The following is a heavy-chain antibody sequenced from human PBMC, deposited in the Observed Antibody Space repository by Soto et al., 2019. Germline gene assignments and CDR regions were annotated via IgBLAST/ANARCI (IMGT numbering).Heavy chain of an antibody. CDR2: IYYSGST. CDR1: GGSIGSYS. Sequence: SETLSLTCAVSGGSIGSYSGILIRQPPGKGLEWIGYIYYSGSTNYNPSLKSRVTISVDTSKNQFSLKLSSVTAADTAVYYCARIAGVGPPRVHDYWGQGTLVTVSS. CDR3: ARIAGVGPPRVHDY. J-gene: IGHJ4*02. D-gene: IGHD1-1*01. V-gene: IGHV4-59*01.